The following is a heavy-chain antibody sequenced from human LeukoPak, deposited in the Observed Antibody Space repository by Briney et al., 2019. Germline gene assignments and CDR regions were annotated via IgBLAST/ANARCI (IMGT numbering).Heavy chain of an antibody. Sequence: GGSLRLSCAASGFTFSDYYMIWIRQAPGKGLEWVAYISSIGSTIYYADSVKGRFTISRDNAKNSLYLQMNSVRAEDTAVYYCARVLQDRRSYFDTWGPGNLVTASS. D-gene: IGHD2-15*01. J-gene: IGHJ4*01. CDR1: GFTFSDYY. CDR3: ARVLQDRRSYFDT. V-gene: IGHV3-11*01. CDR2: ISSIGSTI.